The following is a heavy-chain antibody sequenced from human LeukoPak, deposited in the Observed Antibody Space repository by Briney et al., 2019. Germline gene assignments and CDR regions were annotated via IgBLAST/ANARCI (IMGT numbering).Heavy chain of an antibody. CDR2: IRYDGSNK. V-gene: IGHV3-30*02. CDR1: GFIFSSYR. Sequence: PGGSLTLSCTACGFIFSSYRIHRVGQAPAKGLEWVAFIRYDGSNKYYADSVKGRFTISKDNSKDTLYLQMNSLRAEDTAIYYCAKDHCTSSTCDGSPGYWGQGTLVTVSS. J-gene: IGHJ4*02. CDR3: AKDHCTSSTCDGSPGY. D-gene: IGHD2-2*01.